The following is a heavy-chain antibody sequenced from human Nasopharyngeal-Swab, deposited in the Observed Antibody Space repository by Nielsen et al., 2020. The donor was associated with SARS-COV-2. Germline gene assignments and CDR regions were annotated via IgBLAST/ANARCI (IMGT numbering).Heavy chain of an antibody. CDR3: ARDPFSGY. CDR2: ISSSSSYI. V-gene: IGHV3-21*01. J-gene: IGHJ4*02. Sequence: SLKISCAASGFTFSSYSMNWVRQAPGKGLEWVSSISSSSSYIYYADSVKGRFTISRDNAKNSLYLQMNSLSAEDTAVYYCARDPFSGYWGQGTLVTVSS. D-gene: IGHD3-10*01. CDR1: GFTFSSYS.